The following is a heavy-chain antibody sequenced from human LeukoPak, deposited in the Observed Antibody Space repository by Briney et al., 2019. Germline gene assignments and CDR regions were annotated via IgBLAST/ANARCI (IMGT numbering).Heavy chain of an antibody. D-gene: IGHD2-2*01. CDR3: ARGRRYCSSTSCYYRGYYYYGMDV. V-gene: IGHV4-34*01. CDR2: IKHSGST. Sequence: SETLSLTCAVYGGSFSGYYWSWIRQPPGKGLEGIGEIKHSGSTNYNPSLKSRVTISVDTSKNQFSLKLSSVTAADTAVYYCARGRRYCSSTSCYYRGYYYYGMDVWGQGTTVTVSS. CDR1: GGSFSGYY. J-gene: IGHJ6*02.